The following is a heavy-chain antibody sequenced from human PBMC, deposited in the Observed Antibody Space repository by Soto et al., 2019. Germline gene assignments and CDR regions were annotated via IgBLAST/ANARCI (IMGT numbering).Heavy chain of an antibody. D-gene: IGHD4-17*01. CDR1: GGTFSSLA. CDR2: LIPIFGSA. Sequence: SVKVSCKTSGGTFSSLAIFWVRQAPGQGLEWMGGLIPIFGSANYAQNFQGRVTITADKSTSTAYMELSSLRSEDTAVYYCASAPNYGVNSTYYFDYWGQGTLVTVSS. CDR3: ASAPNYGVNSTYYFDY. V-gene: IGHV1-69*06. J-gene: IGHJ4*02.